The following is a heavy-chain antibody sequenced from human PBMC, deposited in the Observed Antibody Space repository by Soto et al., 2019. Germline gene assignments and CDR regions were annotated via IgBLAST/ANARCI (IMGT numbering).Heavy chain of an antibody. J-gene: IGHJ5*02. V-gene: IGHV4-30-4*01. CDR1: GGSISSGDYY. CDR2: IYYSGST. D-gene: IGHD2-2*01. CDR3: ARGGVVPAAPDNNWFDP. Sequence: SEALSLTCTVSGGSISSGDYYWSWIRQPPGKGLEWIGYIYYSGSTYYNPSLKSRVTISVDTSKNQFSLKLSSVTAADTAVYYCARGGVVPAAPDNNWFDPWGQGTLVTVSS.